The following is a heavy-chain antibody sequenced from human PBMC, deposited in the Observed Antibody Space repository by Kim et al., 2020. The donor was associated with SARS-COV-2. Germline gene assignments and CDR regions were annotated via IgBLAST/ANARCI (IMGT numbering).Heavy chain of an antibody. D-gene: IGHD2-15*01. J-gene: IGHJ5*02. CDR2: IYTSGST. CDR1: GGSISSYY. CDR3: ARDLSLAGPGRVYNWFDP. Sequence: SETLSLTCTVSGGSISSYYWSWIRQPAGKGLEWIGRIYTSGSTNYNPSLKSRVTMSVDTSKNQFSLKLSSVTAADTAVYYCARDLSLAGPGRVYNWFDPWGQGTLVTVSS. V-gene: IGHV4-4*07.